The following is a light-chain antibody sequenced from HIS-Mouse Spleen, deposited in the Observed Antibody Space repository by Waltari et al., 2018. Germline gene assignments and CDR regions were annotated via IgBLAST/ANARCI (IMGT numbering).Light chain of an antibody. CDR1: QSVLYSSNNKNY. J-gene: IGKJ2*01. CDR2: WAS. V-gene: IGKV4-1*01. CDR3: QQYYSTPYT. Sequence: DIVMTLSPDSLAVSLGERATINCKSSQSVLYSSNNKNYLAWYQQKPGQPPKLLIYWASTRESGVPDRFSGSGSGTDFTLTISSLQAEDVAVYYCQQYYSTPYTFGQGTKLEIK.